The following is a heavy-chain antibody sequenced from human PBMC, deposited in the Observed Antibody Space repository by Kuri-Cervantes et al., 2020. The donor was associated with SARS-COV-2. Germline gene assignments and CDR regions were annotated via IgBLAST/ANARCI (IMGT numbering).Heavy chain of an antibody. V-gene: IGHV3-21*01. D-gene: IGHD3-22*01. Sequence: GGSLRLSCAASGFTFSSYSMNWVRQAPGKGLEWVSSISSSSSYIYYAESVKGRFTISRDNSKNTMYLQMNSLRAEDTGVYYCAQDPYYYCDYPDYWGQGTLVTVSS. CDR3: AQDPYYYCDYPDY. CDR2: ISSSSSYI. J-gene: IGHJ4*02. CDR1: GFTFSSYS.